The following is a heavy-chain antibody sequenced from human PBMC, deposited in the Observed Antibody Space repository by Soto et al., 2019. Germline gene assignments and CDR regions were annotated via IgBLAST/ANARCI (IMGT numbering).Heavy chain of an antibody. Sequence: SETLSLTCAVSGGSISSYYWSWIRQPPGKGLEWIGFIYYTGSTNYNPSLKSRVTISVDTSKNQFSLKLSSVTAADTAVYYCARTYYSTGWYRMWFDPWGQGTLVTVSS. CDR1: GGSISSYY. CDR3: ARTYYSTGWYRMWFDP. J-gene: IGHJ5*02. CDR2: IYYTGST. D-gene: IGHD6-19*01. V-gene: IGHV4-59*01.